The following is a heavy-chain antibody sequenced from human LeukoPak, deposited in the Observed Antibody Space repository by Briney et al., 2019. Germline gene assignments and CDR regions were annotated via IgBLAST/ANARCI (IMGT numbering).Heavy chain of an antibody. J-gene: IGHJ4*02. CDR1: GYSCTSYW. CDR2: IDPSDSYT. D-gene: IGHD3-22*01. CDR3: ARHVGAYYYDSSGSELDY. Sequence: GESLKISCKGSGYSCTSYWISWVRQMPGKGLEWMGRIDPSDSYTNYSPSFQGHVTISADKSISTAYLQWSSLRASNTAMYYCARHVGAYYYDSSGSELDYWGQGTLVTVSS. V-gene: IGHV5-10-1*01.